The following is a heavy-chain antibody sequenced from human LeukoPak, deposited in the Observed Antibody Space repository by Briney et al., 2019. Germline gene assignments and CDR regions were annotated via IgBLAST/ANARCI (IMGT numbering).Heavy chain of an antibody. D-gene: IGHD5-18*01. V-gene: IGHV4-4*02. J-gene: IGHJ4*02. CDR3: ASGYSYGSFDY. CDR2: IHLNGIT. Sequence: SGTLSLTCSVSGDSITSYAWWSWVRQPPGKGLEWIGEIHLNGITNYNPSLKSRVTISVDTSKNQFSLKLSSVTAADTAVYYCASGYSYGSFDYWGQGTLVTVSS. CDR1: GDSITSYAW.